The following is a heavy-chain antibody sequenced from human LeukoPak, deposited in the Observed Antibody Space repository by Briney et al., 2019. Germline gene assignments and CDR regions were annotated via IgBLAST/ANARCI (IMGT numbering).Heavy chain of an antibody. CDR2: ISSSSSYI. CDR1: GFTFSSYS. J-gene: IGHJ4*02. D-gene: IGHD6-19*01. V-gene: IGHV3-21*01. CDR3: ASCSSNGWYFPFDY. Sequence: GGSLRLSCAASGFTFSSYSMNWVRQAPGKGLEWVSSISSSSSYIYYADSVKGRFTISRDNAKNSLYLQMNSLRAEDTAAYYCASCSSNGWYFPFDYWGQGTLVTVSS.